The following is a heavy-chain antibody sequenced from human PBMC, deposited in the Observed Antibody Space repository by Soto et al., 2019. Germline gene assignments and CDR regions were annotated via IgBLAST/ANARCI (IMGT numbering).Heavy chain of an antibody. J-gene: IGHJ5*02. Sequence: QVQLQESGPGLVKPSGTLSLTCAVSSGSISSSNWWSWVRQPPGKGLERIGEIYHSGSTNYNPSPKSRVTISLDKSKNQFSLKLSSVTAADTAVYYCARTLDGYCSSTICYESRLNLFDPWVQGTLVTVSS. V-gene: IGHV4-4*02. CDR1: SGSISSSNW. CDR3: ARTLDGYCSSTICYESRLNLFDP. CDR2: IYHSGST. D-gene: IGHD2-2*03.